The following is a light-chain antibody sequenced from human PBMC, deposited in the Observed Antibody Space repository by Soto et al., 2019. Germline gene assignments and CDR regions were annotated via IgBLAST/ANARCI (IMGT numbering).Light chain of an antibody. J-gene: IGLJ2*01. Sequence: QSALTQPASVSGSPGQSITISCTGTSSDVGGYDYVSWYQQHPGKAPKLIIYAVNNRPSGVSSRFSGSKSGNTASLTVSGLLAEDEADYYCISYTGNSTPVIFGGGTKVTVL. V-gene: IGLV2-14*01. CDR3: ISYTGNSTPVI. CDR1: SSDVGGYDY. CDR2: AVN.